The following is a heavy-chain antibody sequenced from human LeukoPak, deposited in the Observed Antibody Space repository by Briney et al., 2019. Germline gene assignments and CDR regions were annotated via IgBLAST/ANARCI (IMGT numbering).Heavy chain of an antibody. CDR1: GDSVSSNSPA. J-gene: IGHJ4*02. D-gene: IGHD5/OR15-5a*01. V-gene: IGHV6-1*01. CDR3: ARSSLRDYCDC. CDR2: TYYRSKWYH. Sequence: SQTLSLTFASVGDSVSSNSPASNWIRQSPSRGFEWLGRTYYRSKWYHDFAVSVESRITINPDTSKNQFSLQLHSVTPEDTAIYDCARSSLRDYCDCWGLGTLVTVSS.